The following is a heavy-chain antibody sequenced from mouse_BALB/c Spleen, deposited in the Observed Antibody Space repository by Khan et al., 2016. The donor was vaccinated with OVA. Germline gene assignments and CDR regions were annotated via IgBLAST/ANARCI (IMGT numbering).Heavy chain of an antibody. Sequence: VQLQQSGAEMAKPGASVKMSCKTSGYSFTSYWMHWVKQRPGQGLEWIGYINPSTAYTEYNQKFKDKATLTTDKSSNTAYMQLSSLTSEDSAVYYCARRGLSGIFTYWGQGTLVTVSA. CDR2: INPSTAYT. CDR3: ARRGLSGIFTY. V-gene: IGHV1-7*01. D-gene: IGHD1-1*02. J-gene: IGHJ3*01. CDR1: GYSFTSYW.